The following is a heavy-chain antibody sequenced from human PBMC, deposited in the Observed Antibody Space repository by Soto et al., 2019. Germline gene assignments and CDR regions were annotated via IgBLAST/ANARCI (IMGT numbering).Heavy chain of an antibody. CDR3: ATTGMGVTLYYYYYGMDV. CDR1: GFTVSSNY. CDR2: IFYGGST. V-gene: IGHV3-66*01. J-gene: IGHJ6*02. Sequence: EVQLVESGGGLVQPGGSLRISCAASGFTVSSNYMTWVRQAPGKGLEWVSVIFYGGSTYYADSVKGRFTISRDNSKNMLYLQMNSLRAEDTAVYYCATTGMGVTLYYYYYGMDVWGQETTVTVSS. D-gene: IGHD1-26*01.